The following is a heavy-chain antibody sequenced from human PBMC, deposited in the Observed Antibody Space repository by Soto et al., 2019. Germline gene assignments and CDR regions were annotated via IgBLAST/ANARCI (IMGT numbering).Heavy chain of an antibody. Sequence: TGKLPLTCTGSGVTIRSYYWSWFRQPPGQGLEWIGYIYYSGSTNYNPSLKSRVTISVDTSKNQFSLKLSSVTAADTAVYYCAIGRLDSGGNCWVLFQHWGQ. CDR3: AIGRLDSGGNCWVLFQH. CDR1: GVTIRSYY. CDR2: IYYSGST. J-gene: IGHJ1*01. V-gene: IGHV4-59*01. D-gene: IGHD2-15*01.